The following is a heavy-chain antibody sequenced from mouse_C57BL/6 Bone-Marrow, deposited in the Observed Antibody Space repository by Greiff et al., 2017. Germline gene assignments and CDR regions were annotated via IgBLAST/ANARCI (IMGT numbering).Heavy chain of an antibody. D-gene: IGHD1-1*01. Sequence: QVQLQQSGAELVKPGASVKLSCKASGYTFTEYTIHWVKQRSGQGLEWIGWFYPGSGSIKYNEKFKDKATLTAAKSSSTVYMELSRMTSEGSAVYFCARHEDTVVATDYLYYWGQGTTPTVSS. CDR2: FYPGSGSI. J-gene: IGHJ2*01. CDR3: ARHEDTVVATDYLYY. CDR1: GYTFTEYT. V-gene: IGHV1-62-2*01.